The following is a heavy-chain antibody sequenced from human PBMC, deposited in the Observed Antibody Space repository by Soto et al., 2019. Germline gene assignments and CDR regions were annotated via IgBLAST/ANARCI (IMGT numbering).Heavy chain of an antibody. CDR3: ARVRGYSGYDGFDY. J-gene: IGHJ4*02. V-gene: IGHV3-30-3*01. CDR1: GFTFSSYA. Sequence: QVQLEESGGGVVQPGRSLRLSCAASGFTFSSYAVHWVRQAPGKGLEWVAVISYDGTNKYYADSVKGRFTISRDNSNNTLYLHMNSLRAEDTALYYCARVRGYSGYDGFDYWGQGTLVTVSS. CDR2: ISYDGTNK. D-gene: IGHD5-12*01.